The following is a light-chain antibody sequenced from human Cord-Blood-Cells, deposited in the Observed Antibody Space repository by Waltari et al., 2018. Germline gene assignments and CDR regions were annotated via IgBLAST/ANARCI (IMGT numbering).Light chain of an antibody. CDR1: QSVLYSSNNKNY. V-gene: IGKV4-1*01. J-gene: IGKJ4*01. CDR3: QQYYSTPRT. CDR2: WAS. Sequence: DIVMTQSPDSLAVSLGERATINCKSSQSVLYSSNNKNYLAWYQQKPGQPPKLLIYWASTRESGVPDRFSGSGSGTDFTRTISSLQAEDVAVYYGQQYYSTPRTFGGGTKVEIK.